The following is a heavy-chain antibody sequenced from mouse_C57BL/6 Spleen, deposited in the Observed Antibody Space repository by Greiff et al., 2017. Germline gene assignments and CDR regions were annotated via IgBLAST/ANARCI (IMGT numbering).Heavy chain of an antibody. Sequence: EVQLQESGPGLVKPSQSLSLTCSVTGYSITSGYYWNWIRQFPGNKLEWMGYISYDGSNNYNPSLKNRISITRDTSKNQFFLKLNSVTTEDTATYYCARDGDGYYLYAMDYWGQGTSVTVSS. J-gene: IGHJ4*01. CDR3: ARDGDGYYLYAMDY. V-gene: IGHV3-6*01. CDR1: GYSITSGYY. D-gene: IGHD2-3*01. CDR2: ISYDGSN.